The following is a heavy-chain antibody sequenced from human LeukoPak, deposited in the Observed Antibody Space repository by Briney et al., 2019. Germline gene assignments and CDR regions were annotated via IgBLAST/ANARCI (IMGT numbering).Heavy chain of an antibody. Sequence: SETLSLTCTVSGGSISSYYWSWIRQPAGKGLEWIGRIYTSGSTNYNPSLKSRVTMSVDTSKNQFSLKLSSVTAADTAVYYCARGGDSSGWYPLWYFDLWGRGTLVTVSS. CDR2: IYTSGST. V-gene: IGHV4-4*07. CDR3: ARGGDSSGWYPLWYFDL. J-gene: IGHJ2*01. D-gene: IGHD6-19*01. CDR1: GGSISSYY.